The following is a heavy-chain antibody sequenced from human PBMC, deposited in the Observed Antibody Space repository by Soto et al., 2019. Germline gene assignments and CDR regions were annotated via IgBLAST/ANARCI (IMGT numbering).Heavy chain of an antibody. J-gene: IGHJ6*02. CDR2: IIPIFGTA. Sequence: QVQLVQSGAEVKKPGSSVKVSCKASGGTFSSHAISWVRQAPGQGLEWMGGIIPIFGTANYAQKFQGRVTITADESTRTAYMELSSLRSEDTAVYYCARAARPGYYYGMDVWGQGTTVTVSS. CDR1: GGTFSSHA. V-gene: IGHV1-69*12. D-gene: IGHD6-6*01. CDR3: ARAARPGYYYGMDV.